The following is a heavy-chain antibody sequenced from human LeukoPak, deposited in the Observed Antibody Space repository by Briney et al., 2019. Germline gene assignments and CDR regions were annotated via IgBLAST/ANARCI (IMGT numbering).Heavy chain of an antibody. CDR2: INPNSGGT. Sequence: ASVKVSCKASGYTFTDYYTHRVRQAPGQGLEWMGWINPNSGGTNYAQKFQGRVTMTTDTSISTAYMEVSRLRSDDTAVYYCARVRIGQQLDKYYYYAMDVWGQGTTVTVSS. CDR1: GYTFTDYY. V-gene: IGHV1-2*02. CDR3: ARVRIGQQLDKYYYYAMDV. D-gene: IGHD6-13*01. J-gene: IGHJ6*02.